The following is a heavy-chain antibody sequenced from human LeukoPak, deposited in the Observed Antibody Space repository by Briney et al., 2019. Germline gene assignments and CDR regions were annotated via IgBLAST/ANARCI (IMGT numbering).Heavy chain of an antibody. V-gene: IGHV3-30*04. J-gene: IGHJ4*02. CDR3: ARGITYYDIYF. Sequence: AGGSLRLSCAASGFTFSSYAMHWVRQAPGKGLECVAVISYDGSNKYYADSVKGRFTISRDNSKNTLYLQMNSLRAEDTAVYYCARGITYYDIYFWGQGTLVTVSS. D-gene: IGHD3-9*01. CDR2: ISYDGSNK. CDR1: GFTFSSYA.